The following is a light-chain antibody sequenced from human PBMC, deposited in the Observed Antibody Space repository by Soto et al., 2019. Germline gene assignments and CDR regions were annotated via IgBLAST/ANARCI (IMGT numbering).Light chain of an antibody. CDR2: GNN. V-gene: IGLV1-40*01. CDR3: QSYDTSLSGSL. Sequence: QSVLTQPPSVSGAPGQRVTISCTGSSSNIGAGYHVHWYQQLPGTAPKLLIYGNNNRPTGVPDRFSGFKSGTSASLAITGLQAEDEADYYCQSYDTSLSGSLFGGGTKLTVL. J-gene: IGLJ2*01. CDR1: SSNIGAGYH.